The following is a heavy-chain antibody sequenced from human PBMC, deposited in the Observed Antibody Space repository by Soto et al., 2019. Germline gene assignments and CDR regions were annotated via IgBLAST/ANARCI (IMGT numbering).Heavy chain of an antibody. D-gene: IGHD6-13*01. CDR1: GYTFTSYG. CDR2: ISAYNGNT. J-gene: IGHJ6*02. Sequence: QVQLVQSGAEVKKPGASVKVSCKASGYTFTSYGISWVRQAPGQGLEWMGWISAYNGNTNYAQKLQGRVTMTTDTSTSTADMELRSLTSDDTAVYYCARDQVAAAAGRINGMDVWGQGTTVTVSS. CDR3: ARDQVAAAAGRINGMDV. V-gene: IGHV1-18*01.